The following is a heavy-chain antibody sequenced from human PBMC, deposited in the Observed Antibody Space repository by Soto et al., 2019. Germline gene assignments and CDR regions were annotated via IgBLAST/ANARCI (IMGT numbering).Heavy chain of an antibody. J-gene: IGHJ4*02. V-gene: IGHV3-23*01. CDR3: AKDLTMIGKVLDY. D-gene: IGHD3-22*01. Sequence: GGSLRLSCVGSGFTFSTFWMTWVRQAPGKGLEWVSAISGSGGSTYYADSVKGRFTISRDNSKNTLYLQMNSLRAEDTAVYYCAKDLTMIGKVLDYWGQGTLVTVSS. CDR2: ISGSGGST. CDR1: GFTFSTFW.